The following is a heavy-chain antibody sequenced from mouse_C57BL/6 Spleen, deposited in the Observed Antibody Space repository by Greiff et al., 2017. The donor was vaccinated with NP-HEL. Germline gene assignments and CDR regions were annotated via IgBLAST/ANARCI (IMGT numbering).Heavy chain of an antibody. J-gene: IGHJ2*01. CDR1: GFTFSSYA. CDR3: ARDPIYYGSSLYYFDY. CDR2: ISDGGSYT. V-gene: IGHV5-4*01. Sequence: EVKLMESGGGLVKPGGSLKLSCAASGFTFSSYAMSWVRQTPEKRLEWVATISDGGSYTYYPDNVKGRFTISRDNAKNNLYLQMSHLKSEDTAMYYCARDPIYYGSSLYYFDYWGQGTTLTVSS. D-gene: IGHD1-1*01.